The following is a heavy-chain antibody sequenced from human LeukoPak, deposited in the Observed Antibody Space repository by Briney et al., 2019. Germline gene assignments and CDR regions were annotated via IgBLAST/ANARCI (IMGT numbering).Heavy chain of an antibody. V-gene: IGHV4-59*01. D-gene: IGHD3-22*01. J-gene: IGHJ5*02. CDR1: GGSISSYY. Sequence: PSETLSLTCTVSGGSISSYYWSWIRQPPGKGLEWIGYIYYSGSTNYNPSLKSRVTISVDTSKNQFSLKLSSVTAADTAVCYCARGGDYYDSSAEGWFDPWGQGTLVTVSS. CDR2: IYYSGST. CDR3: ARGGDYYDSSAEGWFDP.